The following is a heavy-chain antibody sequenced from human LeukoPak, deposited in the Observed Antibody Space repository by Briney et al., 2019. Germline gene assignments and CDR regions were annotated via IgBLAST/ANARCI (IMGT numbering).Heavy chain of an antibody. CDR1: GFTVSSNY. V-gene: IGHV3-53*01. Sequence: GGSLRLSCAASGFTVSSNYMSWVRQAPGKGLEWVSVIYSGDTTYYADSVKGRLTISRDNSKNTLYLQMNSLRAEDTAVYYCAGDSGYIYGHGLPAGFDYWGQGALVTVSS. CDR2: IYSGDTT. D-gene: IGHD5-18*01. CDR3: AGDSGYIYGHGLPAGFDY. J-gene: IGHJ4*02.